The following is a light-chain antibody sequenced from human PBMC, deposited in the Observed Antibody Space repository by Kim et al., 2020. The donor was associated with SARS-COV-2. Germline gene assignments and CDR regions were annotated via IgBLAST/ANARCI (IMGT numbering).Light chain of an antibody. CDR3: QQYNNWPPEG. CDR1: QSVSSN. V-gene: IGKV3-15*01. Sequence: VSAGERATLSCRASQSVSSNLAWYQQKPGQAPRLLIYGASTRATGIPARFSGSGSGTEFTLTISSLQSEDFAVYYCQQYNNWPPEGFGQGTKLEI. J-gene: IGKJ2*03. CDR2: GAS.